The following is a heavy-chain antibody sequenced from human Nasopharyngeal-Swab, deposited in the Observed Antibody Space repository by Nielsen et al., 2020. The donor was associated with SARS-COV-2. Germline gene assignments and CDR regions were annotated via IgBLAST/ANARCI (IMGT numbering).Heavy chain of an antibody. J-gene: IGHJ4*02. CDR3: ARSTYYYDSSGYSFDY. Sequence: SVKATCKASGYTFTSYAMHWVRQAPGQRRVWMGWINAGKGNTKYSQKFQGRVTITRDPSASTAYMELSSLRSEDTAVYYCARSTYYYDSSGYSFDYWGQGTLVTVSS. CDR2: INAGKGNT. CDR1: GYTFTSYA. D-gene: IGHD3-22*01. V-gene: IGHV1-3*01.